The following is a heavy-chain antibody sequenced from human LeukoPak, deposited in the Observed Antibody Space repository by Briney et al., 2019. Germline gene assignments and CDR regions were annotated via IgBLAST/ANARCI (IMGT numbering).Heavy chain of an antibody. CDR1: GFTFSSYW. Sequence: PGGSLRLSCVASGFTFSSYWMSWVRQTPGKGLEWVANIKQDGSEKNYVDSVKGRFTISRDNSKNTLYLQMNSLRAEDTAVYYCARLRQSSGYHFDYWGQGTLVTVSS. J-gene: IGHJ4*02. CDR2: IKQDGSEK. V-gene: IGHV3-7*01. D-gene: IGHD3-22*01. CDR3: ARLRQSSGYHFDY.